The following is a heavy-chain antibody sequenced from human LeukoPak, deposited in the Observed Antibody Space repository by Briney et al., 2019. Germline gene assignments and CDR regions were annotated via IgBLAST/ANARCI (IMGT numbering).Heavy chain of an antibody. J-gene: IGHJ4*02. CDR3: ARRNHYDSKETDY. D-gene: IGHD3-22*01. Sequence: GGSLRLSCADSGFTFSRYWMHWVRQGPGKGLVWVSRINSDGSTTSYADSVKGRFAISRDNSKNTLYLRMSSLRAEDTAVYHCARRNHYDSKETDYWGQGTLVTVSS. CDR1: GFTFSRYW. V-gene: IGHV3-74*01. CDR2: INSDGSTT.